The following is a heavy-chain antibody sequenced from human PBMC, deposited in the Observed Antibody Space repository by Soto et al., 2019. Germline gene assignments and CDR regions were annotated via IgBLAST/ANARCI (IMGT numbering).Heavy chain of an antibody. J-gene: IGHJ4*02. CDR2: INHSGST. CDR1: GGSFSGYY. V-gene: IGHV4-34*01. Sequence: PSETLSLTCAVYGGSFSGYYWSWIRQPPGKGLEWIGEINHSGSTNYNPSLKSRVTISVDTSKNQFSLKLSSVTAADTAVYYCATDLCYWGQGTLVTVSS. D-gene: IGHD2-21*01. CDR3: ATDLCY.